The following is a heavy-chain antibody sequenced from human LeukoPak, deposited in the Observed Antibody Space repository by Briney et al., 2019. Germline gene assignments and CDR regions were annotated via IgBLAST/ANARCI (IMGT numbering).Heavy chain of an antibody. CDR3: ARESRSSGTVY. J-gene: IGHJ4*02. V-gene: IGHV4-59*12. CDR1: GCSISSYY. D-gene: IGHD6-25*01. Sequence: SETLSLTCTVSGCSISSYYWSWIRQPPGKGLEWIGYIYYSGSTNYNPSLKSRVTISVDTSKNQFSLKLSSVTAADTAVYYCARESRSSGTVYWGQGTLVTVSS. CDR2: IYYSGST.